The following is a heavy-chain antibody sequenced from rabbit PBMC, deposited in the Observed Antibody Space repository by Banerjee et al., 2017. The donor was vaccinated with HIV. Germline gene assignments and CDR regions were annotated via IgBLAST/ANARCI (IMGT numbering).Heavy chain of an antibody. Sequence: QSLEESGGDLVKPGASLTLTCKASGFTLSNYWICWVRQAPGKGLEWIACIYTGDGNTHYASWAKGRFTISKTSSTTVTLQMTSLTAADTATYFCARDWADSNYSFNLWGQGTLVTVS. CDR2: IYTGDGNT. V-gene: IGHV1S40*01. D-gene: IGHD8-1*01. CDR1: GFTLSNYW. J-gene: IGHJ4*01. CDR3: ARDWADSNYSFNL.